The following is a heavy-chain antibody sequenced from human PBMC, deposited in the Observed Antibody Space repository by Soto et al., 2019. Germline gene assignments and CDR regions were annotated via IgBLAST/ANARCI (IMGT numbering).Heavy chain of an antibody. CDR2: IYHTGST. J-gene: IGHJ4*02. D-gene: IGHD3-16*01. V-gene: IGHV4-59*01. CDR1: AGSLSNYY. CDR3: ARGGRGSGLYFLYYFDP. Sequence: SETLSLTCSVSAGSLSNYYWTWIRQSPGKGLEWIGEIYHTGSTKYNPSLKSRVAISVDMSKNQFSLTLSSVTPADTAVYYCARGGRGSGLYFLYYFDPWGQGTLVTVSS.